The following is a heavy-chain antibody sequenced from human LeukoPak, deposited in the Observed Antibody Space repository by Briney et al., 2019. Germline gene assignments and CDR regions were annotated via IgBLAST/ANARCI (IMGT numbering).Heavy chain of an antibody. V-gene: IGHV3-7*01. CDR3: ARDSAYYYGSGSYQTRRRYYFDY. Sequence: PGGSLRLSCAASGFTFSSYWMSWVRQAPGKGLEWVANIKQDGSEKYYVDSVKGRFTISRDNAKNSLYLQMNSLRAEDTAVYYCARDSAYYYGSGSYQTRRRYYFDYWGQGTLVTVSS. J-gene: IGHJ4*02. CDR1: GFTFSSYW. CDR2: IKQDGSEK. D-gene: IGHD3-10*01.